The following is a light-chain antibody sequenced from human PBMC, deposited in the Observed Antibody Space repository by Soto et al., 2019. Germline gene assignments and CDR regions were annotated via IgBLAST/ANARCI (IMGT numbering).Light chain of an antibody. CDR3: QQSYSTPRT. J-gene: IGKJ1*01. CDR1: QHISDY. V-gene: IGKV1-39*01. CDR2: AQS. Sequence: DIQMTQSPSSLSASVGDRVTITCRASQHISDYINWYQQKPGKSPKLLIYAQSNLQSGVPSRFTGSRSGTAFALTISSLQPEDFATYYCQQSYSTPRTFGQGTKVDIK.